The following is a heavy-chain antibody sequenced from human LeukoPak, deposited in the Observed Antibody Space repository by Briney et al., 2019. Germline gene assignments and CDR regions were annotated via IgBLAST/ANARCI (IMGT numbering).Heavy chain of an antibody. D-gene: IGHD2-15*01. Sequence: GGSLRLSCAASGFTFSSYAMSWVRQAPGKGLEWVSTFSGGNTYYADSVKGRFTISRDNAKNTLYLQMNSLRAEGTAVYFCARDLGSGGSCYRNWGQGTLVTVSS. V-gene: IGHV3-23*01. CDR2: FSGGNT. CDR3: ARDLGSGGSCYRN. J-gene: IGHJ4*02. CDR1: GFTFSSYA.